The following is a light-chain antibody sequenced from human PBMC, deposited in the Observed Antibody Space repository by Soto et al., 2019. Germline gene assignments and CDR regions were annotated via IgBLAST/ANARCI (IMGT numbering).Light chain of an antibody. CDR1: QSVSNN. V-gene: IGKV3-15*01. CDR2: CAS. Sequence: EIVMTQSPVTLSLSPGERATLSCWAGQSVSNNLAWYQQKPGQAPRLLIYCASTRSTGIPARFTGSGSGTKFTLTISSLQFDDSAVYYCQQYNNWWTFGQGTKVEIK. CDR3: QQYNNWWT. J-gene: IGKJ1*01.